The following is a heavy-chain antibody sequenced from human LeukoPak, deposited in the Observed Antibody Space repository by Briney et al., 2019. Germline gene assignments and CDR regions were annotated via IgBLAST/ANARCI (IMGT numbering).Heavy chain of an antibody. CDR2: ISSSSSYI. CDR3: ASWELSGGEY. J-gene: IGHJ4*02. Sequence: GGSLRLSCAASGFTFSSYSMNWVRQAPGKGLEWVSSISSSSSYIYYADSLKGRFTISRDNAKNSLYLQMNSLRAEDTAVYYCASWELSGGEYWGQGTLVTVSS. D-gene: IGHD1-7*01. CDR1: GFTFSSYS. V-gene: IGHV3-21*01.